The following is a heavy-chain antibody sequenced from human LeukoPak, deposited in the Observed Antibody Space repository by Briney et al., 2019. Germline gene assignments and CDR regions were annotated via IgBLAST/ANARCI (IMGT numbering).Heavy chain of an antibody. D-gene: IGHD4-23*01. CDR2: INSDGSST. Sequence: PGGSLRLSCAASGFTFSSYWMHWVRQAPGKGLVWVSRINSDGSSTSYGDSVKGRFTISRDNAKNTLYLQMNSLRAEDTAVYYCARADDGVYSWVNYWGQGTLVTVSS. CDR1: GFTFSSYW. J-gene: IGHJ4*02. V-gene: IGHV3-74*01. CDR3: ARADDGVYSWVNY.